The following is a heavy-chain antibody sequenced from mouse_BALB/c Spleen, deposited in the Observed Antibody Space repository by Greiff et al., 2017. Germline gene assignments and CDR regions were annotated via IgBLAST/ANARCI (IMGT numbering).Heavy chain of an antibody. Sequence: EVKLMESGGGLVKPGGSLKLSCAASGFTFSSYAMSWVRQTPEKRLEWVATISSGGSYTYYPDSVKGRFTISRDNAKNTLYLQMSSLRSEDTAMYYCARQLGLRPYYAMDYWGQGTSVTVSS. J-gene: IGHJ4*01. CDR3: ARQLGLRPYYAMDY. V-gene: IGHV5-9-3*01. D-gene: IGHD3-1*01. CDR1: GFTFSSYA. CDR2: ISSGGSYT.